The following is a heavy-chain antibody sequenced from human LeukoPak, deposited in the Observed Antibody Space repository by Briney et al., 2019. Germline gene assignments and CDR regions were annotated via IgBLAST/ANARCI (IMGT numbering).Heavy chain of an antibody. CDR2: ISGSAGTT. CDR3: AREGSSSWFVNS. CDR1: GFTFSDFH. Sequence: GGSLRLSCAASGFTFSDFHMSWIRQAPGKGLEWVSYISGSAGTTYYAASVEGRFTSSRDNAKNSLYLQVNSLRAEDTAVYYCAREGSSSWFVNSWGQGTLVTVSS. J-gene: IGHJ4*02. D-gene: IGHD6-13*01. V-gene: IGHV3-11*01.